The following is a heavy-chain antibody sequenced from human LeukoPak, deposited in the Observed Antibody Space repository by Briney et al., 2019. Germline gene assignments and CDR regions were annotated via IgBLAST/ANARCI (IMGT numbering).Heavy chain of an antibody. Sequence: SETLSLTFAVSGGSIDSSYWWNWVRQPPGKGLEWIGEIFDSGSTHYNPSLKSRVTMSIDKSKNHFSLKLSSVTAADTAVYYCATNTGKTFRSWGQGALVTVSS. D-gene: IGHD3-10*01. CDR1: GGSIDSSYW. CDR2: IFDSGST. J-gene: IGHJ5*02. V-gene: IGHV4-4*02. CDR3: ATNTGKTFRS.